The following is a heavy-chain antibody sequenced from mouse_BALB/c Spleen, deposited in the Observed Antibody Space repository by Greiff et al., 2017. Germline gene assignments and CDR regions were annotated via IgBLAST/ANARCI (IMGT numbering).Heavy chain of an antibody. Sequence: EVKLVESGPGLVKPSQSLSLTCTVTGYSITSDYAWNWIRQFPGNKLEWMGYISYSGSTSYNPSLKSRISITRDTSKNQFFLQLNSVTTEDTATYYCARSDGYYWYSDVWGAGTTVTVSS. CDR1: GYSITSDYA. V-gene: IGHV3-2*02. J-gene: IGHJ1*01. CDR3: ARSDGYYWYSDV. D-gene: IGHD2-3*01. CDR2: ISYSGST.